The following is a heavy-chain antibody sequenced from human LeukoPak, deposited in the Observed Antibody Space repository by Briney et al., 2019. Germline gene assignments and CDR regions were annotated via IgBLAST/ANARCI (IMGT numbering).Heavy chain of an antibody. CDR1: GYSFPEYW. Sequence: GESLKISFQSPGYSFPEYWIAWVRQVPGKGLEWIGVIYPGESDTRYSPSFQAQVTISADKFTSTAYLQWSSPKASHTAMYYCARWLQFRYFVLWGRSTLVTVSS. J-gene: IGHJ2*01. D-gene: IGHD5-12*01. V-gene: IGHV5-51*01. CDR2: IYPGESDT. CDR3: ARWLQFRYFVL.